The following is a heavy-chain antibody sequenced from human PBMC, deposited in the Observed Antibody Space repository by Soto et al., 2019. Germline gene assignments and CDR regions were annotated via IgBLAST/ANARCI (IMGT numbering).Heavy chain of an antibody. CDR2: ISTFNGDT. CDR3: ARGYCADDICYYFDF. V-gene: IGHV1-18*01. CDR1: GYTFTTYD. J-gene: IGHJ4*02. D-gene: IGHD2-8*01. Sequence: KVSCETSGYTFTTYDITWVRQAPGQGLEWMGWISTFNGDTKYEEKLQDRVTMTTDTFTATAYMELRSLGSDDTAVYYCARGYCADDICYYFDFWGQGTLVTVSS.